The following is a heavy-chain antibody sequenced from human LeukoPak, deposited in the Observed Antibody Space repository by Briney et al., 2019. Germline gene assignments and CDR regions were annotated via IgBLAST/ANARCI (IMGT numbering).Heavy chain of an antibody. CDR2: IYDRGNT. J-gene: IGHJ4*03. V-gene: IGHV4-59*01. CDR3: ARYLTQLGYFDF. D-gene: IGHD1-1*01. CDR1: GGSIRSWS. Sequence: PSETLSLTCTVSGGSIRSWSWSWIRQPPGKGLEWIGYIYDRGNTNYNPSLLSRVTISADTSKNQFSLRLSSVTAADTAVYYCARYLTQLGYFDFWGEGTLASVSS.